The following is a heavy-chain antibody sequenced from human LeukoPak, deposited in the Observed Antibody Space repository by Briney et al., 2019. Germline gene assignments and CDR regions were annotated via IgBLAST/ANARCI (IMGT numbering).Heavy chain of an antibody. CDR1: GFTFSSYW. CDR3: TTDGKVVDVNHYYYYGVEV. CDR2: IKSKFDGGST. V-gene: IGHV3-15*01. J-gene: IGHJ6*02. D-gene: IGHD2-15*01. Sequence: TGGSLRLSCAASGFTFSSYWMSWVRQAPGKGLEWVGRIKSKFDGGSTDYAAPVKGRFPISRDDSKNTLYLQMNNLKTEDTAVYYCTTDGKVVDVNHYYYYGVEVWGQGTTVTVSS.